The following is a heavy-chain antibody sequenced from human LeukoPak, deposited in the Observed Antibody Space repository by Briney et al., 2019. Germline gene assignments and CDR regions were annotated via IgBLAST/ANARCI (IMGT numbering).Heavy chain of an antibody. CDR3: ARLPRVSRQQPAH. Sequence: KSSETLSLTCAVSGGSISSNSYYWGWIRQPPGKGLEWIGSIYYSGSTYYNPSLKSRVTISVDTSKNQFSLKLSSVTAADTAVYYCARLPRVSRQQPAHWGQGTLVTVSS. D-gene: IGHD6-13*01. J-gene: IGHJ4*02. V-gene: IGHV4-39*07. CDR2: IYYSGST. CDR1: GGSISSNSYY.